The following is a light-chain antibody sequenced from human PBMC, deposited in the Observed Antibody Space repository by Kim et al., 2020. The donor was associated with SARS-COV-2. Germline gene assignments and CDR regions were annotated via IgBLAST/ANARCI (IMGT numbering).Light chain of an antibody. CDR1: RSISSY. CDR2: AAS. Sequence: ASVGDRVTSTCRASRSISSYLNGYQQKPGKAPTLLIYAASSLQSGVPSRFSGSGSGTDFTLTISSLQPEDFAVYYCQQSYSTPRTFGEGTKVDIK. CDR3: QQSYSTPRT. V-gene: IGKV1-39*01. J-gene: IGKJ1*01.